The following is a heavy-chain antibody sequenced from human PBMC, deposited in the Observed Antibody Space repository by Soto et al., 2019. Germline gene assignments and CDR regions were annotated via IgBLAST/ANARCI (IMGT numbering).Heavy chain of an antibody. D-gene: IGHD3-22*01. CDR3: ARGIGNYYDSSGYYVPWFDP. V-gene: IGHV1-69*13. CDR2: IIPIFGTA. CDR1: GYTFTGYY. Sequence: SVKVSCKASGYTFTGYYMHWVRQAPGQGLEWMGGIIPIFGTANYAQKLQGRVTITADESTRTAYMELRSLRSDDTAVYYCARGIGNYYDSSGYYVPWFDPWGQGTLVTVSS. J-gene: IGHJ5*02.